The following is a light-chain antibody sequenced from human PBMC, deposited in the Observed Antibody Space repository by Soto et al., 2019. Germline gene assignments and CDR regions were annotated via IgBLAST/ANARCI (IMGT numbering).Light chain of an antibody. CDR2: SNN. V-gene: IGLV1-44*01. CDR3: AAWGYTLNAYV. CDR1: SSNIGSNT. Sequence: QSALTQPPSTSGTPGQRVTFSCSGGSSNIGSNTVNWHQHLPGTAPKLLIYSNNQRPSGVPDRFSGSKSGTSASLAVSGLQSEDEADYYCAAWGYTLNAYVFGTGTKVTVL. J-gene: IGLJ1*01.